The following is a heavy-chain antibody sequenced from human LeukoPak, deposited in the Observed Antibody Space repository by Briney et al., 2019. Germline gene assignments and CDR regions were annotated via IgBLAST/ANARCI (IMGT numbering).Heavy chain of an antibody. D-gene: IGHD4-17*01. V-gene: IGHV3-74*03. CDR1: GFTFSSYR. J-gene: IGHJ4*02. CDR2: IISGGSRT. CDR3: ARDDYGDYAPGDY. Sequence: PAGSLRLSCAAPGFTFSSYRMPWARPAPGKGLVWDSPIISGGSRTMYADSVKGRFTISRDNAKNALYLQINSLSAEDAAVYYCARDDYGDYAPGDYGGQGTLVTVSS.